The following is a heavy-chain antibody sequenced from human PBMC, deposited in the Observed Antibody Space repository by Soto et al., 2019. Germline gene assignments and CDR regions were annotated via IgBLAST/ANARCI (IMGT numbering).Heavy chain of an antibody. V-gene: IGHV3-30-3*01. CDR2: ISYDGSNK. D-gene: IGHD3-3*01. J-gene: IGHJ4*02. CDR3: ARDLIPLKTIFGVVINLPLNFAY. CDR1: GFTFSIYA. Sequence: RGALRVSCASSGFTFSIYAMHWVRQAPGKGLDLPEVISYDGSNKYYADSVKGRFTISRDNSKNTLYLQMNSLRAEDTAVYYCARDLIPLKTIFGVVINLPLNFAYWGQGTLVTGSS.